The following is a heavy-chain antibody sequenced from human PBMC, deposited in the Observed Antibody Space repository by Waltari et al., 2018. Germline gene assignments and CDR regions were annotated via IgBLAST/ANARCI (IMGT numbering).Heavy chain of an antibody. CDR2: MSYLGAT. CDR1: GGSITNTKHY. J-gene: IGHJ3*01. V-gene: IGHV4-39*01. CDR3: ATYIGASVGTAAFDV. D-gene: IGHD5-12*01. Sequence: QLQLQESGPGLVKPSETLSLTYSVSGGSITNTKHYWGWIRQPPGQGLEWIGTMSYLGATYSSPSLKSRVTISRDTSTNQLSLKLGSVTAADTAMYYCATYIGASVGTAAFDVWGQGTMVTVSS.